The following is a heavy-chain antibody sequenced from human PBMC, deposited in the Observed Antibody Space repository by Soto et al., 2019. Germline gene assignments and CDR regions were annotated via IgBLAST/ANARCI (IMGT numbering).Heavy chain of an antibody. CDR3: ARDLFDFWSGYYTSDAFDI. V-gene: IGHV1-18*01. Sequence: QVQLVQSGAEVKKPGASVKVSCKASGYTFTSYGISWVRQAPGQGLEWMGWISAYNGNTNYAQKLQGRVTMTTDTSKSTAYMELRSLRSDDTAVYYCARDLFDFWSGYYTSDAFDIWGQGTMVTVSS. CDR2: ISAYNGNT. J-gene: IGHJ3*02. D-gene: IGHD3-3*01. CDR1: GYTFTSYG.